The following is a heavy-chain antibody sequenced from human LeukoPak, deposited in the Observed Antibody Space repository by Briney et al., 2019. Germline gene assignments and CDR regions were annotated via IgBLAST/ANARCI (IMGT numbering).Heavy chain of an antibody. CDR3: ARCSTGTYYYYYYMDV. Sequence: KPSETLSLTCTVSGGSISSYYWSWIRQPAGKGLEWIGRIYTSGSINYNPSLKSRVTMSVDTSKNQFSLKLSSATAADTAVYYCARCSTGTYYYYYYMDVWGKGTTVTVSS. V-gene: IGHV4-4*07. CDR1: GGSISSYY. J-gene: IGHJ6*03. D-gene: IGHD1-1*01. CDR2: IYTSGSI.